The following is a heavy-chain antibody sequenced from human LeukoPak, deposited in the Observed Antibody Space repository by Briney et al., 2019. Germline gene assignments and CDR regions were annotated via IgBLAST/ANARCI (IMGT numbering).Heavy chain of an antibody. Sequence: ASVKVSCKAPGYTFTSHYMHWVRQAPGHGPEWMGVIYPSGSRTVYAQNFQGRVSVTRDASTSTAYMELSSLRSEDTAMYYCARELEAAAKNFDLWGQGTLVTVSS. V-gene: IGHV1-46*01. J-gene: IGHJ4*02. CDR3: ARELEAAAKNFDL. CDR1: GYTFTSHY. CDR2: IYPSGSRT. D-gene: IGHD2-15*01.